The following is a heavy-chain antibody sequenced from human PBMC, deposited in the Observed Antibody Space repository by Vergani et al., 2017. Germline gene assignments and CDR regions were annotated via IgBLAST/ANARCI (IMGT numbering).Heavy chain of an antibody. CDR1: GFTFGSYS. D-gene: IGHD2-2*01. CDR3: ASGVPGYQLATQYFQH. Sequence: EVQLVESGGGLVKPGGSLRLSCVASGFTFGSYSMNWARQAPGKGLEWVSFISSSSSYRYYADSVKGRFTISRDNGEYSLLLQMNSLRPEDTAVYYCASGVPGYQLATQYFQHWGQGTLVTVSS. V-gene: IGHV3-21*01. J-gene: IGHJ1*01. CDR2: ISSSSSYR.